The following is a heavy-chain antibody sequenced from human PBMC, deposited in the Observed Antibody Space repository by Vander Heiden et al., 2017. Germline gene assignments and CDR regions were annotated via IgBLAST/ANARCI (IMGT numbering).Heavy chain of an antibody. J-gene: IGHJ5*02. CDR2: IWYDGSNK. V-gene: IGHV3-33*01. D-gene: IGHD6-13*01. Sequence: QVQLVESGGGVVQPGRSLRLSCAASGFTFSSYGMHWVRQGPGKGLEWVAVIWYDGSNKYYADSVKGRFTISRDNSKNTLYLQMNSLRAEDTAVYYCARDYQMQQLDGGGWFDPWGQGTLVTVSS. CDR3: ARDYQMQQLDGGGWFDP. CDR1: GFTFSSYG.